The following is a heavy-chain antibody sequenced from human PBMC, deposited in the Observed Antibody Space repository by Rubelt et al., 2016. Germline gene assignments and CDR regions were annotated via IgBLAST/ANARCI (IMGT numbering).Heavy chain of an antibody. CDR2: INPNSGGT. D-gene: IGHD3-3*01. J-gene: IGHJ6*02. V-gene: IGHV1-18*01. Sequence: GQGLEWMGWINPNSGGTNYAQKLQGRVTMTTDTSTSTAYMELRSLRSDDTAVYYCARAQRGYTNDFWSGYETRVEYYGMDVWGQGTTVTVSS. CDR3: ARAQRGYTNDFWSGYETRVEYYGMDV.